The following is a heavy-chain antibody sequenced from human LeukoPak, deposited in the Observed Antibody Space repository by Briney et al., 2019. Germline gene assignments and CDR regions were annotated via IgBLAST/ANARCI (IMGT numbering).Heavy chain of an antibody. Sequence: GGSLRLSCAASGFTFNAFGMNWVRQAPGKGREGVSYIGTTSGAIYYADSVKGRFTISRDSAKNSLYLQMNSLRAEDTAVYYCARFRTWGDKAFDYWGQGTLVTVSS. CDR3: ARFRTWGDKAFDY. CDR2: IGTTSGAI. J-gene: IGHJ4*02. D-gene: IGHD2-21*02. CDR1: GFTFNAFG. V-gene: IGHV3-48*01.